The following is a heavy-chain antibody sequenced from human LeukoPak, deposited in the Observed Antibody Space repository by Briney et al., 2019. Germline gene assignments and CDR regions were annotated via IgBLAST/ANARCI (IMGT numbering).Heavy chain of an antibody. D-gene: IGHD4-17*01. CDR2: IKEDGNPK. V-gene: IGHV3-7*05. Sequence: QSGGSLRLSCAASGFTFSHYWMSWVRQAPGKGLEWVANIKEDGNPKYYVDSVKGRFTVSRDNAKNSLYLQMNSLRADDTAVYYCVRDVASTVTWDWGQGTLVTVSS. CDR1: GFTFSHYW. CDR3: VRDVASTVTWD. J-gene: IGHJ4*02.